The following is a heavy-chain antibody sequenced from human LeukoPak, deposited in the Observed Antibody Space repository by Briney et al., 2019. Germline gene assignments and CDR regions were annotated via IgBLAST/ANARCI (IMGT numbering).Heavy chain of an antibody. Sequence: PETLSLTCTVSGGSISSYYWSWIRQPAGKGLEWIGRIYTSGSTNYNPSLKSRVTMSVDTSKNQFSLKLSSVTAADTAVYYCARELTVAAGGFYYYMDVWGKGTTVTISS. CDR1: GGSISSYY. CDR3: ARELTVAAGGFYYYMDV. J-gene: IGHJ6*03. CDR2: IYTSGST. D-gene: IGHD6-13*01. V-gene: IGHV4-4*07.